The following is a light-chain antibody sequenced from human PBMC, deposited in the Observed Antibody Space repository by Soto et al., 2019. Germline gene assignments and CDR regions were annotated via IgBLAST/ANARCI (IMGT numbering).Light chain of an antibody. J-gene: IGKJ5*01. Sequence: DIVMTQSPGTLSLSPGERATLSCRASQSVSSRLAWYQQKPGQAPRLLISGASSRATGIPDRFSGSGSGTDFTLTISRLEPEDFALYYCQHYVERSPITFGQGTRLEI. CDR2: GAS. CDR1: QSVSSR. V-gene: IGKV3-20*01. CDR3: QHYVERSPIT.